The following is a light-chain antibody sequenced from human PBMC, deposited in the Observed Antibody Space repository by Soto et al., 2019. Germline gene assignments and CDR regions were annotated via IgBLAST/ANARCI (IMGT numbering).Light chain of an antibody. J-gene: IGKJ2*01. CDR1: QSLSGY. Sequence: EIVLTQSPATLSLSPGESATLSCRASQSLSGYLAWYQQKPGQAPRLLIYYGSNRATGIPARFSGSGSGTDFTLTISSLEPEDFAVYYCQQRSSWPSYTFGQGTKLEI. CDR2: YGS. V-gene: IGKV3-11*01. CDR3: QQRSSWPSYT.